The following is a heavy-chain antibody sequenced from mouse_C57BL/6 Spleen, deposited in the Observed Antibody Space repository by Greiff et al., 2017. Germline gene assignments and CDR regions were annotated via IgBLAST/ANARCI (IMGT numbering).Heavy chain of an antibody. CDR2: IYPSDSET. J-gene: IGHJ3*01. Sequence: VQLKQPGAELVKPGASVKMSCKASGYTFTSYWMDWVKQRPGQGLEWIGNIYPSDSETHYNQKFKDKATLTVDKSSSTAYMQLSSLTSEDSAVYYCAREAPEGFAYWGQGTLVTVSA. CDR3: AREAPEGFAY. CDR1: GYTFTSYW. V-gene: IGHV1-61*01.